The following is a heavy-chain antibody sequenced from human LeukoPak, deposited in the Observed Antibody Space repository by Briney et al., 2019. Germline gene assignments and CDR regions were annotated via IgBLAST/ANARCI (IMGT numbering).Heavy chain of an antibody. D-gene: IGHD3-10*01. J-gene: IGHJ4*02. V-gene: IGHV3-48*03. Sequence: QPGGSLRLSCAASGFTFSSYEMNWVRQAPGKGLEWVSYISSSGSTIYYADSVKGRFTISRDNAKNSLYLQMNSLRAEDTAVYYCARVSLYGSGSYYTEKYYFDYWGQGTLVTVSS. CDR3: ARVSLYGSGSYYTEKYYFDY. CDR2: ISSSGSTI. CDR1: GFTFSSYE.